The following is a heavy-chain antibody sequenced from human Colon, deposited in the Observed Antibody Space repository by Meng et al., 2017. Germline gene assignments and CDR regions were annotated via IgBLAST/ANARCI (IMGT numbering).Heavy chain of an antibody. CDR3: AKEVRHNDY. Sequence: GESLKFSCAVAGITLRKFAMCWVRHAPGKGLEWVSSVRISDETTYADTVKGRFTVSRDNSKGTLHLQMNSLRAEDTAVYYCAKEVRHNDYWGQGTLVTVSS. CDR1: GITLRKFA. V-gene: IGHV3-23*01. CDR2: VRISDETT. J-gene: IGHJ4*02. D-gene: IGHD2-21*01.